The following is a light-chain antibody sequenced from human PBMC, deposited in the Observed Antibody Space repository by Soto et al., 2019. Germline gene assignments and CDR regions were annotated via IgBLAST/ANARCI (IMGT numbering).Light chain of an antibody. V-gene: IGKV1-39*01. Sequence: DIQMTQSPSSLSASVGDRVTITCRASQSISSYLNWYQQKPVKAPKLLIYAASSLQSGVPSRLSGSGSGTAFTLTINSLQPEDFATYYWQQSYNTPSFSFGRGTEVGSK. J-gene: IGKJ3*01. CDR3: QQSYNTPSFS. CDR1: QSISSY. CDR2: AAS.